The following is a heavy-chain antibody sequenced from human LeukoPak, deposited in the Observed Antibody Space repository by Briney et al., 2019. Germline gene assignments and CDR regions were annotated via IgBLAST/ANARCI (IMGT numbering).Heavy chain of an antibody. CDR2: ISAYNGNT. CDR1: GYTFTSYG. V-gene: IGHV1-18*01. D-gene: IGHD6-19*01. J-gene: IGHJ6*03. CDR3: ARGVAVAGSGRGYYVDV. Sequence: ASVKVSCKASGYTFTSYGISWVRQAPGQGLEWMGWISAYNGNTNYAQKHQGRVTMTTDTSTSTAYMELRSLRSDDTAVYYCARGVAVAGSGRGYYVDVWGKGTTVTVSS.